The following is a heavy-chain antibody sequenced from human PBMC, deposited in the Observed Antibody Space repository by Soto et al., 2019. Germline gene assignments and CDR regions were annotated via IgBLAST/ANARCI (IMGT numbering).Heavy chain of an antibody. CDR2: IYYSGST. D-gene: IGHD5-18*01. J-gene: IGHJ6*02. Sequence: LSLTCTVSGGSISSGGYYWSWIRQHPGKGLEWIGYIYYSGSTYYNPSLKSRVTISVDTSKNQFSLKLSSVTAADTAVYYCARGPRGYSYGEDYYYGMDVWGQGTTVTVSS. CDR3: ARGPRGYSYGEDYYYGMDV. V-gene: IGHV4-31*03. CDR1: GGSISSGGYY.